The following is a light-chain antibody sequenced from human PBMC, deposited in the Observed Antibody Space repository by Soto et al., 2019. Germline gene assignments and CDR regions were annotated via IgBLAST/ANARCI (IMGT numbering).Light chain of an antibody. CDR2: EVS. CDR3: SSSTSSSIWV. J-gene: IGLJ3*02. V-gene: IGLV2-14*01. CDR1: SSDVGGYNY. Sequence: QSVLTQPASVSGSPGQSITISCTGTSSDVGGYNYVSWYQQHPGKAPKLMIYEVSNRPSGVSNRFSGSKSGNTASLTISGLQAEDEADYYCSSSTSSSIWVFGGGPKVTVL.